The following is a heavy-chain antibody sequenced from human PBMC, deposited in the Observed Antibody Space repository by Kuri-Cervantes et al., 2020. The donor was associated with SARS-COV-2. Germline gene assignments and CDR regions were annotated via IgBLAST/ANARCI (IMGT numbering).Heavy chain of an antibody. CDR3: VKDQAITIFGVAIYYYYGMDV. V-gene: IGHV3-64D*09. Sequence: GGSLRLSCSASGFRFSGYPMHWVRQAPGKGLEYVSAISSNGGSTYYADSVKGRFTISRDNSKNTLYLQMSSLRAEDTAVYYCVKDQAITIFGVAIYYYYGMDVWGQGTTVTVSS. CDR2: ISSNGGST. D-gene: IGHD3-3*01. J-gene: IGHJ6*02. CDR1: GFRFSGYP.